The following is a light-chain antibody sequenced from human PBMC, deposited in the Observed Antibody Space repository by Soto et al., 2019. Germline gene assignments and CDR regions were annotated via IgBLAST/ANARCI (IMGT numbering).Light chain of an antibody. V-gene: IGLV8-61*01. Sequence: QTVVTQEPSFSVSPGETLTLTCALSSGSVSTTSFPSWYQQTPGQAPRTLIYNTNIRSSGVPDRFSGSILGRKAALTITGARADDDADYYCTSYTAFSTDILFGGGTKVTVL. CDR2: NTN. CDR3: TSYTAFSTDIL. CDR1: SGSVSTTSF. J-gene: IGLJ2*01.